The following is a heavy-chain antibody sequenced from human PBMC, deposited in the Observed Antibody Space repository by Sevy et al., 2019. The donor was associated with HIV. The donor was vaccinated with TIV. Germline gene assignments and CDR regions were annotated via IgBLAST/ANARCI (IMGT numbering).Heavy chain of an antibody. Sequence: ASVKVSCKASGYTFTNYGINWVRQAPGQGLEWMGWISAYNGNTEYEQNFQGRVTMTTDTSTSTAYMELRSLRSADTAVYYCARYCSSTSCYTVDRKLDYWGQGTLVTVSS. CDR3: ARYCSSTSCYTVDRKLDY. V-gene: IGHV1-18*04. D-gene: IGHD2-2*02. J-gene: IGHJ4*02. CDR1: GYTFTNYG. CDR2: ISAYNGNT.